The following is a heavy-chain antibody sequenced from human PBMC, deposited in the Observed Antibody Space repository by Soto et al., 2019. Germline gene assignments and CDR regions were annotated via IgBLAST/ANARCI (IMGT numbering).Heavy chain of an antibody. V-gene: IGHV1-69*13. D-gene: IGHD3-10*01. CDR1: GGTFSSYA. CDR2: IIPIFGTA. CDR3: ARDLADYYGSGSYYKPHPMDV. Sequence: SVKVSCKASGGTFSSYAISWVRQAPGQGLEWMGGIIPIFGTANYAQKFQGRVTVTADESTSTAYMELSSLRSEDTAVYYCARDLADYYGSGSYYKPHPMDVWGQGTTVTVSS. J-gene: IGHJ6*02.